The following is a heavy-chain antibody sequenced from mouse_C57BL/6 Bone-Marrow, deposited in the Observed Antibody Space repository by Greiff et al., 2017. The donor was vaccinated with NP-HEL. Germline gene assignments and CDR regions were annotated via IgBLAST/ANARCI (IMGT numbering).Heavy chain of an antibody. CDR1: GFTFSSYA. Sequence: EVQLAESGGGLVKPGGSLKLSCAASGFTFSSYAMSWVRQTPEKRLEWVATISDGGSYTYYPDNVKGRFTISRDNAKNNLYLQMSHLKSEDTAMYYCANFYFDYWGQGTTLTVSS. CDR3: ANFYFDY. J-gene: IGHJ2*01. CDR2: ISDGGSYT. V-gene: IGHV5-4*01.